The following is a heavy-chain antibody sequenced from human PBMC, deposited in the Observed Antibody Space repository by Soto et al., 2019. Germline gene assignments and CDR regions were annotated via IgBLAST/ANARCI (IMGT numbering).Heavy chain of an antibody. CDR3: ARRDCGGDCQNPSVGFDI. D-gene: IGHD2-21*01. CDR2: IYFSGAT. CDR1: GGSINTSPYY. V-gene: IGHV4-39*01. Sequence: QMQLQESGPGLVKPAETLSLICTVSGGSINTSPYYWDWIRQPPGKGLEWIGNIYFSGATYYNPSLQSRVTISQDMSKNQFFLKLTSVTAADTAVYYCARRDCGGDCQNPSVGFDIWGQGTMVTVSA. J-gene: IGHJ3*02.